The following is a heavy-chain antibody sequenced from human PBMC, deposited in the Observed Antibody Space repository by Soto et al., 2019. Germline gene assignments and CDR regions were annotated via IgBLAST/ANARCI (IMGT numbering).Heavy chain of an antibody. V-gene: IGHV4-39*01. D-gene: IGHD6-13*01. CDR3: ARRGSSSWYGY. J-gene: IGHJ4*02. Sequence: QLQLQESGPGLVKPSEPLSLTCTVSGGSISSSSYYWGWIRQPPGKGLEWIGSFYYSGSTYYNPSLKSRVTLSVDTSKNQFSLKLSSVTAADTAVYYCARRGSSSWYGYWGQGTLVTVSS. CDR1: GGSISSSSYY. CDR2: FYYSGST.